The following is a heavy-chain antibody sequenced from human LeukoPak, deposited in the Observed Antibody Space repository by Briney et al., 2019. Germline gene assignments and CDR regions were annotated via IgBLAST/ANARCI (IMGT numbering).Heavy chain of an antibody. Sequence: GESLKISCKGSGYSFTSYWIGWGRQMPGKGLEWMGIIYPGDSDTRYSPSFQGQVTISADKSISTAYLQWSSLKASDTAMYYCARSPVVAARGYYFDYWGQGTLVTVSS. CDR3: ARSPVVAARGYYFDY. CDR1: GYSFTSYW. V-gene: IGHV5-51*01. CDR2: IYPGDSDT. J-gene: IGHJ4*02. D-gene: IGHD2-15*01.